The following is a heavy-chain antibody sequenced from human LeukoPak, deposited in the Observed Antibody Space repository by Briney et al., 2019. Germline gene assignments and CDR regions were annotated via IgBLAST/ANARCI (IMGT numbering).Heavy chain of an antibody. CDR3: ARESIAAQNYYFDY. CDR1: GFTFSSYW. J-gene: IGHJ4*02. Sequence: GGSLRLSCAASGFTFSSYWMSWVRQAPGKGLEWVANIKQDGSEKYYVDSVKGRFTISRDNAKNSLYLQMNSLRAEDTAVYYCARESIAAQNYYFDYWGQGTLVTVSS. CDR2: IKQDGSEK. V-gene: IGHV3-7*01. D-gene: IGHD6-6*01.